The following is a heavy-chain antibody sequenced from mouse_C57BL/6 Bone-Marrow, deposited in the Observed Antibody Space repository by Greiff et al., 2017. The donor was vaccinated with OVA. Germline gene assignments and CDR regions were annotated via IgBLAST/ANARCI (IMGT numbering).Heavy chain of an antibody. V-gene: IGHV1-5*01. CDR2: IDPGNSDT. D-gene: IGHD6-1*01. CDR3: TVLAGAGDCDFVV. Sequence: VQLQQSGTVLVRPGASVKMSCKTSGYTFTSYWMHWVKQRPGQGLEWIGAIDPGNSDTSYNQKFKGKAKLTAETSASTAYMELSSLTNEDSAVYYFTVLAGAGDCDFVVGGTGTSVTVTS. CDR1: GYTFTSYW. J-gene: IGHJ1*03.